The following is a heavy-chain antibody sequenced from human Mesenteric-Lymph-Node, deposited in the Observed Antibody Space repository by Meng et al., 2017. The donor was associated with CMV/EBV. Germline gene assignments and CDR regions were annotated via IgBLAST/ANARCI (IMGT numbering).Heavy chain of an antibody. J-gene: IGHJ4*02. CDR1: GGSFSGYY. Sequence: QVQLTQWGEGLLKPSETLSVTCAVYGGSFSGYYWNWIRQSPEKGLEWIGEINHSGSTTYNPSFTSRIIISVDTSTNQISLNMSSVTAADTAVYYCARGSSYDILTGYFDYWGQGALVTVSS. CDR3: ARGSSYDILTGYFDY. CDR2: INHSGST. V-gene: IGHV4-34*01. D-gene: IGHD3-9*01.